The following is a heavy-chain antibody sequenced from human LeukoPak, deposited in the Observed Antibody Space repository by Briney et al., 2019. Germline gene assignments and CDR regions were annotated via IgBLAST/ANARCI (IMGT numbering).Heavy chain of an antibody. CDR3: ARGGLYANIRYDY. CDR2: IYTGANA. Sequence: SETLSLTCTVSGGSINNYYWTRIRQPPGKGLEWIGYIYTGANAEYNPSLRSRVTISVDTSKNQFSLNLNSATAADTAVYYCARGGLYANIRYDYWGQGALVTVSS. J-gene: IGHJ4*02. CDR1: GGSINNYY. D-gene: IGHD3/OR15-3a*01. V-gene: IGHV4-59*01.